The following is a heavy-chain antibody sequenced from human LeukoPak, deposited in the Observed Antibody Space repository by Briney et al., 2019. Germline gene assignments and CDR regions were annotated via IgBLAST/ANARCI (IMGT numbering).Heavy chain of an antibody. Sequence: SETLSLTCTVSGGSIGSSSYYWGWIRQPPGKGLEWIGSIYYSGSTYYNPSLKSRVTISVDTSKNQFSLKLSSVTAADTAVYYCATPHSSGYHFDYWGQGTLVTVSS. CDR3: ATPHSSGYHFDY. D-gene: IGHD3-22*01. V-gene: IGHV4-39*07. CDR1: GGSIGSSSYY. J-gene: IGHJ4*02. CDR2: IYYSGST.